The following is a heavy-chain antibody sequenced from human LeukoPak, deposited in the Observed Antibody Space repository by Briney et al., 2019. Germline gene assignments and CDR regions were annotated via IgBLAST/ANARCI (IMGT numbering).Heavy chain of an antibody. V-gene: IGHV3-15*01. J-gene: IGHJ4*02. D-gene: IGHD5-24*01. Sequence: GGSLRLSCAASGFTFRNIWMTWVRQAPGKGLEWVGRIRSNSDGGTADYAAPVKGRFTISRDDSKTILYLQLNSLKAEDTAVYYCTTATSVTTSWSWGQGTLVTVSS. CDR1: GFTFRNIW. CDR2: IRSNSDGGTA. CDR3: TTATSVTTSWS.